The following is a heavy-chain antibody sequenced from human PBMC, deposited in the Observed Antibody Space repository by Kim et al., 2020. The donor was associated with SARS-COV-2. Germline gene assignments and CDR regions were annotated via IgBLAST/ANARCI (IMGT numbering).Heavy chain of an antibody. CDR2: IKSKTDGGTT. D-gene: IGHD3-3*01. J-gene: IGHJ4*02. V-gene: IGHV3-15*01. Sequence: GGSLRLSCAASGFTFSNAWMSWVRQAPGKGLEWVGRIKSKTDGGTTDYAAPVKGRFTISRDDSKNTLYLQMNSLKTEDTAVYYCTTRITIFGVVPKKLDYWGQGTLVTVSS. CDR1: GFTFSNAW. CDR3: TTRITIFGVVPKKLDY.